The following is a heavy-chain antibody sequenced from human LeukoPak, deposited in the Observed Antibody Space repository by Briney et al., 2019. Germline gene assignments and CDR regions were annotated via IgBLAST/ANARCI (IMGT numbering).Heavy chain of an antibody. D-gene: IGHD3/OR15-3a*01. J-gene: IGHJ4*02. CDR3: ATYDVMNGCLDY. CDR1: GLTFSNFA. CDR2: ISGGAENT. Sequence: GGSLRLSCAVSGLTFSNFAMAWVRQAPGKGLDWVAGISGGAENTYYGDSAKGRFTISRDNSKNTVDLEMNSLRAEDTAVYFCATYDVMNGCLDYWGQGAQVTVPS. V-gene: IGHV3-23*01.